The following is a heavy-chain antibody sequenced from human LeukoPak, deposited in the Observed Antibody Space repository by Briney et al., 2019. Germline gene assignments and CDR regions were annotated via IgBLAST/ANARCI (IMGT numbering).Heavy chain of an antibody. CDR2: IKKTGSET. J-gene: IGHJ4*02. CDR3: AREDGYCSGGNCYSYFDS. D-gene: IGHD2-15*01. Sequence: GGSLRLSCAASGFTFTTYAMSWVRQAPGKGLEWVAYIKKTGSETYYVDSVKGRFTITRDNTRNSLFLQMYSLRAEDTAVYFCAREDGYCSGGNCYSYFDSWGQGTLVTVSS. V-gene: IGHV3-7*01. CDR1: GFTFTTYA.